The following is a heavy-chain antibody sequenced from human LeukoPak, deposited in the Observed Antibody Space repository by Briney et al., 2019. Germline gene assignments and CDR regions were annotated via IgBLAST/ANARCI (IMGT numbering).Heavy chain of an antibody. Sequence: PGGSLRLSCAASGVTFSSYWMSWVREAPGKGVEWVANINQDGSEKYYVESVKGGFTISRDNARNSLYLQMNSLRAEDTAVYYRAREVYGYFDYWGQGTLVTVSS. V-gene: IGHV3-7*03. J-gene: IGHJ4*02. CDR3: AREVYGYFDY. CDR1: GVTFSSYW. D-gene: IGHD3-16*01. CDR2: INQDGSEK.